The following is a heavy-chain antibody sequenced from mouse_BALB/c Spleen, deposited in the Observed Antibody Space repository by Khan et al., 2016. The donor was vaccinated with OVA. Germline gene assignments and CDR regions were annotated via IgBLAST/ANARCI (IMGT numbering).Heavy chain of an antibody. CDR2: INTYSGVP. Sequence: QIQLVQPGPELKKSGETVRLSCKAVGYTFTTAGIQWVKKMPGKGLKWIGWINTYSGVPKYAADFKGRFAFPLEISVNTAYLEITNFKTEDTATYVCTRGRVYYQRSDGGAIEYSGGGTSVTDSS. D-gene: IGHD2-1*01. CDR3: TRGRVYYQRSDGGAIEY. V-gene: IGHV9-4*02. CDR1: GYTFTTAG. J-gene: IGHJ4*01.